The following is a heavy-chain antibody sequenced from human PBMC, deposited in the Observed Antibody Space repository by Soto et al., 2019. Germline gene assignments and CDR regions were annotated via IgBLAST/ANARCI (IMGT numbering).Heavy chain of an antibody. CDR3: ARWGTTGGLDV. Sequence: QVQLVESGGAVFQLGTPLSLSGVGSGFTFGGYVLHWFRQAPGKGLEWVALPSYDGSNKYYDDSVKGRFTISRDNSRNTVDLQMDNLRLEDTALYYCARWGTTGGLDVWGQGTLVSVSS. CDR1: GFTFGGYV. D-gene: IGHD3-16*01. CDR2: PSYDGSNK. J-gene: IGHJ4*02. V-gene: IGHV3-30*19.